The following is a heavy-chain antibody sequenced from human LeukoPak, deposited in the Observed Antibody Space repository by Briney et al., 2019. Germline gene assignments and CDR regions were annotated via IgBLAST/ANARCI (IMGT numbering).Heavy chain of an antibody. CDR2: ASSSSSTI. CDR3: ARGESTSYDPLGGIFDY. Sequence: GGSLRLSCAASGFTFSSYEMNWVRQAPGKGLEWVSYASSSSSTIFYADSVKGRFTISRDNAKNSLFLQMNSLRAEDTAVYYCARGESTSYDPLGGIFDYWGQGVLVTVSS. D-gene: IGHD2-2*01. V-gene: IGHV3-48*03. CDR1: GFTFSSYE. J-gene: IGHJ4*02.